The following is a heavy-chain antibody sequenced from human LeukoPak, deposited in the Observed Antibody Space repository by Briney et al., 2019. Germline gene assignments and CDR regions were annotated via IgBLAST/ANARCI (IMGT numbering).Heavy chain of an antibody. Sequence: PGGSLRLSCAASGFTFSSYGMHWVRQAPGKGLEWVAVISYDGSNKYYADSVKGRFTISRDNSKKTLYLQMNSLRAEDTAVYYCAKDLNMVRGVTHPFYYYGMDVWGQGTTVTVSS. D-gene: IGHD3-10*01. J-gene: IGHJ6*02. CDR1: GFTFSSYG. CDR2: ISYDGSNK. V-gene: IGHV3-30*18. CDR3: AKDLNMVRGVTHPFYYYGMDV.